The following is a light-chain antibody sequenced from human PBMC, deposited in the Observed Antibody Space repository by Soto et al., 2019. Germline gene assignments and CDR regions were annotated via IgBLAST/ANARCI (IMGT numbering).Light chain of an antibody. CDR1: ESVSSSY. V-gene: IGKV3-20*01. Sequence: EIVLTQSPGTLSLSPGERATLSCRASESVSSSYLAWYQQKPGQAPRLLIYDASSRATGIPDRFSGSGSGTDFTLTMSRLEPEDFAVYYCQQYGSSPYTFGQATKLEIK. CDR3: QQYGSSPYT. CDR2: DAS. J-gene: IGKJ2*01.